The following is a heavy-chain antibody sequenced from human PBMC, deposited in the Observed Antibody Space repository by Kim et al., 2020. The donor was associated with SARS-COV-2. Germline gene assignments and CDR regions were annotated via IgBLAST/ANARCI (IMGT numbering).Heavy chain of an antibody. V-gene: IGHV4-39*07. J-gene: IGHJ2*01. CDR3: ARVPTNILTGYPYWYFDL. Sequence: SETLSLTCTVSGGSISSSSYYWGWIRQPPGKGLEWIGSIYYSGSTYYNPSLKSRVTISVDTSKNQFSLKLSSVTAADTAVYYCARVPTNILTGYPYWYFDLWGRGTLVTVSS. D-gene: IGHD3-9*01. CDR1: GGSISSSSYY. CDR2: IYYSGST.